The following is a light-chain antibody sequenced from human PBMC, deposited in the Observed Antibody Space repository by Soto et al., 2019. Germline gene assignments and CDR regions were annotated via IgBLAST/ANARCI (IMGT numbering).Light chain of an antibody. V-gene: IGLV2-14*01. Sequence: QSALAQPASVSGSPGQSITISCTGTSSDVGGYNYVSWYQQHPGKAPKLMIYEVSNRPSGVSNRFSGSKSGNTAPLTISGLQAEDEADYYCSSYTSSSTLVFGGGTK. CDR2: EVS. CDR1: SSDVGGYNY. J-gene: IGLJ2*01. CDR3: SSYTSSSTLV.